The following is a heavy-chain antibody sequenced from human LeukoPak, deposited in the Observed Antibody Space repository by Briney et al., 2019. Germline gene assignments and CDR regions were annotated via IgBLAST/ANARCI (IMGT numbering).Heavy chain of an antibody. CDR1: GGSISSNNW. CDR3: ARGGDIHLWINYYYYMDV. Sequence: SETLSLTCAVSGGSISSNNWWSWVRQPPGKGLEWIGEVYHSGITTYEPSLKSRVTMSVDKSKNEFSLKVNSVTAADTAVYYCARGGDIHLWINYYYYMDVWGKGTTVTVSS. V-gene: IGHV4-4*02. J-gene: IGHJ6*03. D-gene: IGHD5-18*01. CDR2: VYHSGIT.